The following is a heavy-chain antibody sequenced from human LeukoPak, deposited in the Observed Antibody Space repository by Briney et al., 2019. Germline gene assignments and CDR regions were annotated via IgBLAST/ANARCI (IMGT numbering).Heavy chain of an antibody. J-gene: IGHJ4*02. CDR1: GFTFGSSW. D-gene: IGHD5-12*01. CDR2: ILSKVGGETT. V-gene: IGHV3-15*07. Sequence: AGGSLRLSCAASGFTFGSSWMHWVRQAPGKGPEWVGRILSKVGGETTDYAAPVKGRFIISRDDSKNTLYLQMDSLKTEDTAVYYCTVNLVAAAIGYWGQGTLVTVSS. CDR3: TVNLVAAAIGY.